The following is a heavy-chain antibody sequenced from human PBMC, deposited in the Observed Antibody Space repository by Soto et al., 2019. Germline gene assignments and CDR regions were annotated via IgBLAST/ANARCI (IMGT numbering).Heavy chain of an antibody. Sequence: EVQLVESGGGLVQPGGSLRLSCGASGFTFSNHDMHWVRQATGKGPEWVSAIDITGDTFYAGAVKGRFTISREKAKNSLYLQMNSLRAGDTAVYYCARGFYGMDVWGQGTTVTVSS. CDR3: ARGFYGMDV. CDR2: IDITGDT. J-gene: IGHJ6*02. V-gene: IGHV3-13*01. CDR1: GFTFSNHD.